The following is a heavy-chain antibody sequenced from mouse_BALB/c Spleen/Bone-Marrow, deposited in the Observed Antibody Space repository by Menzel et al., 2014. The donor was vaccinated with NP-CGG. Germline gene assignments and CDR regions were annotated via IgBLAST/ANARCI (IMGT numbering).Heavy chain of an antibody. Sequence: VKLMDSGPGLVAPSPTLSITCTVSGFSLTGYGVNWVRQPPGKGLEWLGMICGDGSTDYNSALKSRLSISKDNSKSQVFLKMNSLQTDDTARYCGARDGGNRAWFAYWGQGTLVTVSA. D-gene: IGHD2-1*01. J-gene: IGHJ3*01. CDR1: GFSLTGYG. V-gene: IGHV2-6-7*01. CDR2: ICGDGST. CDR3: ARDGGNRAWFAY.